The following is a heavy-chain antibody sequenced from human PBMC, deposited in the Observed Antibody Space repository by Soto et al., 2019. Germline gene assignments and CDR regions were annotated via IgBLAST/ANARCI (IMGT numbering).Heavy chain of an antibody. J-gene: IGHJ6*02. V-gene: IGHV1-69*01. D-gene: IGHD2-8*01. CDR2: IIPIFGTA. CDR1: GGTFSSYA. Sequence: QVQLVQSGAEVKKPGSSVKVSCKASGGTFSSYAISWVRQAPGQGLEWMGGIIPIFGTANYAQKFQGRVTITADESTSTAYMELSSMRSEDTAVYYCAGCAEEDYYYGMDVWGQGTTVTVSS. CDR3: AGCAEEDYYYGMDV.